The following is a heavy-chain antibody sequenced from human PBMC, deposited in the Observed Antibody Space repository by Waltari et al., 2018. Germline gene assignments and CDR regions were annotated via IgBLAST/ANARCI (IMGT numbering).Heavy chain of an antibody. J-gene: IGHJ4*02. Sequence: EVQLVESGGGLVQPGGSLRLSWSASGFTFGHLAMSWVRQAPGKGLEWVSAIIGSGGGTYYADSVKGRFTISRDNAKNTMYLQMNSLRAEDTAVYYCAKRGDGSGSYYSDYWGQGTLVTVSS. D-gene: IGHD3-10*01. CDR1: GFTFGHLA. V-gene: IGHV3-23*04. CDR2: IIGSGGGT. CDR3: AKRGDGSGSYYSDY.